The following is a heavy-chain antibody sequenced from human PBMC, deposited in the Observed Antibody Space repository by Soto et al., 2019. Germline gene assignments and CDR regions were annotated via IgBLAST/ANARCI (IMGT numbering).Heavy chain of an antibody. J-gene: IGHJ4*02. CDR1: GYTLTELS. V-gene: IGHV1-24*01. CDR2: FDPEDGET. Sequence: ASVKVSCKVSGYTLTELSMHWVRQAPGKGREWMGGFDPEDGETIYAQKFQGRVTMTEDTSTDTAYMELSSLRSEDTAVYYCATMEPYGEAPLFDYWGQGTLVTVSS. D-gene: IGHD4-17*01. CDR3: ATMEPYGEAPLFDY.